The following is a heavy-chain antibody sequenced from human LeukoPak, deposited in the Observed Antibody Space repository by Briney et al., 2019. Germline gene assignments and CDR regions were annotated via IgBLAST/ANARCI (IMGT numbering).Heavy chain of an antibody. CDR1: GFTFSSYG. V-gene: IGHV3-33*01. CDR3: ARDSRDGYNQNDFDY. J-gene: IGHJ4*02. D-gene: IGHD5-24*01. CDR2: IWYDGSNK. Sequence: GRSLRLSCAASGFTFSSYGMHWVRQAPGKGLEWVAVIWYDGSNKYYADSVKGRFTISRDNAKNSLYLQMNSLRAEDTAVYYCARDSRDGYNQNDFDYWGQGTLVTVSS.